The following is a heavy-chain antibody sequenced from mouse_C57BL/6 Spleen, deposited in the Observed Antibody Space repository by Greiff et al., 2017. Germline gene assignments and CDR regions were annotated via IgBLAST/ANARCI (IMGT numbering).Heavy chain of an antibody. V-gene: IGHV5-9-1*02. CDR2: ISSGGDYI. J-gene: IGHJ3*01. D-gene: IGHD1-1*01. Sequence: VQLKESGEGLVKPGGSLKLSCAASGFTFSSYAMSWVRQTPEKRLEWVAYISSGGDYIYYADTVKGRFTISRDNARNTLYLQMSSLKSEDTAMYYCTREDYGSRGFAYWGQGTLVTVSA. CDR1: GFTFSSYA. CDR3: TREDYGSRGFAY.